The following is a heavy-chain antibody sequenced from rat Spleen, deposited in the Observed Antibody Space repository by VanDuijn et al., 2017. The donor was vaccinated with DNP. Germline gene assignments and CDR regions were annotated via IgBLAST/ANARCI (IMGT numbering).Heavy chain of an antibody. CDR1: GFSLTSYN. J-gene: IGHJ2*01. CDR3: TRDHGFNYGGPFDY. Sequence: QVQLKESGPGLVQPSQTLSLTCTVSGFSLTSYNVHWVRQPPGKGLEWMGRMRYNGDTSYNSALKSRLSISRDTSKNQVFLKMNSLQTDDTGTYYCTRDHGFNYGGPFDYWGQGVMVTVSS. V-gene: IGHV2-63*01. D-gene: IGHD1-11*01. CDR2: MRYNGDT.